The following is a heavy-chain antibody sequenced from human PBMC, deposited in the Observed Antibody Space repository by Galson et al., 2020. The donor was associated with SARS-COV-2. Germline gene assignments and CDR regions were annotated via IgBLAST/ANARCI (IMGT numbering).Heavy chain of an antibody. CDR1: GYSFSTYW. V-gene: IGHV5-51*01. J-gene: IGHJ2*01. CDR3: ARPVVSVGITKYYFDL. Sequence: HGESLKISCKGSGYSFSTYWIGWVRQMPGKGLEWMGIIYPGDSDTRYSPSFQGQVTMSADKSINTAFLQWGSLKASDTAMYYCARPVVSVGITKYYFDLWGRGTLVTVSS. CDR2: IYPGDSDT. D-gene: IGHD3-22*01.